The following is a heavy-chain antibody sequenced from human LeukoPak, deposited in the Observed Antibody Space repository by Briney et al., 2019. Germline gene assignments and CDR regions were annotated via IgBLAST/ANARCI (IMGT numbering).Heavy chain of an antibody. J-gene: IGHJ4*02. Sequence: SETLSLTCTVSGGSISSYYWSWIRQPAGKGLEWIGRINTRGSTNYNPSLKSRVTMSVDTSKNQFSLKLSSVTAADTAMYYCARVGSSGSGSYYPDYWGQGTLVTVSS. V-gene: IGHV4-4*07. CDR2: INTRGST. CDR1: GGSISSYY. CDR3: ARVGSSGSGSYYPDY. D-gene: IGHD3-10*01.